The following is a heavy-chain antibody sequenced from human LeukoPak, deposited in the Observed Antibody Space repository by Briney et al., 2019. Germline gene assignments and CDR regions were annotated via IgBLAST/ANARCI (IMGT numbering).Heavy chain of an antibody. Sequence: VKPSETLSLTCTVSGCSISSYYWSWIRQPPGKGLEWIGYIYYSGSTNYNPSLKSRVTISVDTSKNQFSLKLSSVTAADTAVYYCARSVAGALDYWGQGTLVTVSS. CDR2: IYYSGST. D-gene: IGHD6-19*01. CDR3: ARSVAGALDY. J-gene: IGHJ4*02. CDR1: GCSISSYY. V-gene: IGHV4-59*01.